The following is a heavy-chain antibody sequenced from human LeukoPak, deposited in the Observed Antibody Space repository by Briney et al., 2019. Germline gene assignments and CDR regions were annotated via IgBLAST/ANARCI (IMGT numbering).Heavy chain of an antibody. D-gene: IGHD2/OR15-2a*01. J-gene: IGHJ4*02. CDR3: AKEVLSDSRFDY. CDR1: GFTFSSYA. CDR2: ISASGGRT. V-gene: IGHV3-23*01. Sequence: GGSLRLSCAASGFTFSSYAMGWVRQAPGKGLEWVSTISASGGRTYYADSLKGRLTISRDNSKNTLHLQMNSLKAEDTAVYYCAKEVLSDSRFDYWGQGTLVTVSS.